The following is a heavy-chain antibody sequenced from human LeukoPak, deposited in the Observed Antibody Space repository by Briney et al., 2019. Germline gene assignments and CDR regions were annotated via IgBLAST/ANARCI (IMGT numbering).Heavy chain of an antibody. Sequence: SETLSLTCTVSGGSISSYYWSWIRQPPGKGLEWIGYIYYSGSTNYNPSLKSRVTISVDTSKNQFSLKLSSVTAADTAVYYCARSRGYSYGAFDYWGQGTLVTVSS. D-gene: IGHD5-18*01. CDR1: GGSISSYY. V-gene: IGHV4-59*01. J-gene: IGHJ4*02. CDR2: IYYSGST. CDR3: ARSRGYSYGAFDY.